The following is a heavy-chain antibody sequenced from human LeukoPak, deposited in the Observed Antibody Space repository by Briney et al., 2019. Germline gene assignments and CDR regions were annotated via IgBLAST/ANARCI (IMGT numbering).Heavy chain of an antibody. V-gene: IGHV3-30*18. CDR2: ISYDRSNK. CDR3: AKETHSYCSGGSCYSAEYYFDY. Sequence: GWSLTLSCAASGFTFRNYGMHWVRQAPAKGLAGVEVISYDRSNKYYADSVKCRFTSSRDNSKNTLYLQMNSLRVEDTAVYYCAKETHSYCSGGSCYSAEYYFDYWGQGTLVTVSS. CDR1: GFTFRNYG. D-gene: IGHD2-15*01. J-gene: IGHJ4*02.